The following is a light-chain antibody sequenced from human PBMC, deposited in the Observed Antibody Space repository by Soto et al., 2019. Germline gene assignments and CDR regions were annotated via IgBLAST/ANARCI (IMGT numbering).Light chain of an antibody. Sequence: QSALTQPASVSGSPAQSITISCTGTSSDVGSYNYVSWFQQHPGKAPKLMIYEVSKRPSGVPDRFSGSKSGNTASLTVSGLQAEDEADYYCNSYAGSNNWVFGGGTKLTVL. J-gene: IGLJ3*02. CDR2: EVS. CDR1: SSDVGSYNY. V-gene: IGLV2-8*01. CDR3: NSYAGSNNWV.